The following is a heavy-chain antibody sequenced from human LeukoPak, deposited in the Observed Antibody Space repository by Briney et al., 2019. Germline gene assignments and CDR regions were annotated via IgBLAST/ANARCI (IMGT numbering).Heavy chain of an antibody. CDR1: GFTLRNYD. CDR2: IGTEGDT. D-gene: IGHD2-8*02. CDR3: ARGRFVLVPSLERWYFDL. Sequence: GGSLRLSCTASGFTLRNYDMHWVRQTTEKGLEWASGIGTEGDTFYPDAVKGRFTISRENAKNSFYLQMNSLRAGDTAVYYCARGRFVLVPSLERWYFDLWGRGTLVTVSS. V-gene: IGHV3-13*01. J-gene: IGHJ2*01.